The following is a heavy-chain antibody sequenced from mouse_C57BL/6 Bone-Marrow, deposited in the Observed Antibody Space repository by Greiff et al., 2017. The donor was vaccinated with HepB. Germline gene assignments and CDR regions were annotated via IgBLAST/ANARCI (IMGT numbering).Heavy chain of an antibody. D-gene: IGHD1-1*01. J-gene: IGHJ1*03. Sequence: VQVVESGAELVRPGTSVKVSCKASGYAFTNYLIEWVKQRPGQGLEWIGVINPGSGGTNYNEKFKGKATLTADKSSSTAYMQLSSLTSEDSAVYFCARRDYGSSYRYFDVWGTGTTVTVSS. V-gene: IGHV1-54*01. CDR1: GYAFTNYL. CDR2: INPGSGGT. CDR3: ARRDYGSSYRYFDV.